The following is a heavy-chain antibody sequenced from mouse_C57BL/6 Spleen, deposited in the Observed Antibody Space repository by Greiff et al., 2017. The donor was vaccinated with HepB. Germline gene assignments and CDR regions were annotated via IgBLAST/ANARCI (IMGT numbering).Heavy chain of an antibody. CDR1: GYAFSSSW. CDR3: ARLDSSGYVFAY. Sequence: QVQLQQSGPELVKPGASVKISCKASGYAFSSSWMNWVKQRPGKGLEWIGRIYPGDGDTNYNGKFKGKATLTADKSSSTAYMQLSSLTSEDSAVYFCARLDSSGYVFAYWGQGTLVTVSA. CDR2: IYPGDGDT. V-gene: IGHV1-82*01. J-gene: IGHJ3*01. D-gene: IGHD3-2*02.